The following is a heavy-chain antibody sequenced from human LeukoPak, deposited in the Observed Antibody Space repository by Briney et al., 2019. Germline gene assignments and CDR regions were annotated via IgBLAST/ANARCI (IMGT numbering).Heavy chain of an antibody. CDR3: AKLLGLVRFDY. CDR1: GLTFSSYA. V-gene: IGHV3-30-3*02. CDR2: ISYDGSNK. Sequence: GGSLRLSCAASGLTFSSYAMHRVRQAPGKGLEWVAVISYDGSNKYYADSVKGRFTISRDNSKNTLYLQMNSLRAEDTAVYYCAKLLGLVRFDYWGQGTLVTVSS. D-gene: IGHD6-19*01. J-gene: IGHJ4*02.